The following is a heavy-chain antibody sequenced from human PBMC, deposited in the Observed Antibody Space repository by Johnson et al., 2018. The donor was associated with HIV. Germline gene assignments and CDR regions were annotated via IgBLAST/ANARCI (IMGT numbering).Heavy chain of an antibody. CDR2: IRQDGSEK. CDR3: ASSQGSGEGAFDI. CDR1: GFIFSTYW. J-gene: IGHJ3*02. V-gene: IGHV3-7*05. Sequence: EQLVESGGGLVQPGGSLRLSCAASGFIFSTYWMTWVRQAPGKGLEWVASIRQDGSEKYSEDSVKGRFTSSRDNAKNSLFLQMNSLRAEDTAVYYCASSQGSGEGAFDIWGQGTVVTVSS. D-gene: IGHD2-21*01.